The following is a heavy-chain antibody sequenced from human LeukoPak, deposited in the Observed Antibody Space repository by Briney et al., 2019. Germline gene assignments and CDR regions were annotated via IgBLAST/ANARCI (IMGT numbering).Heavy chain of an antibody. Sequence: GESLQISCKGAGYIFTSYWIGWVRQLPGKGLEWMGIIYPGDSDTRDSPSLQGQVTMSADKSISTAYLQWSSLKASDTAMYYCARQDGRIQGHFDYWGQGTLVTVSS. CDR1: GYIFTSYW. J-gene: IGHJ4*02. CDR2: IYPGDSDT. CDR3: ARQDGRIQGHFDY. D-gene: IGHD5-18*01. V-gene: IGHV5-51*01.